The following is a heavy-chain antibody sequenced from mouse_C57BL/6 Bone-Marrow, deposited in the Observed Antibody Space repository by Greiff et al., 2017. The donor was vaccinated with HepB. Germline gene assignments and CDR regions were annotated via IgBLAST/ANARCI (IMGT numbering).Heavy chain of an antibody. CDR1: GYTFTDYE. CDR2: IDPETGGT. D-gene: IGHD1-1*01. J-gene: IGHJ1*03. V-gene: IGHV1-15*01. CDR3: TRQNSLYYYGSSWYFDV. Sequence: VQLQQSGAELVRPGASVTLSCKASGYTFTDYEMHWVKQTPVHGLEWIGAIDPETGGTAYNQKFKGKAILTADKSSSTAYMELRSLTSEDSAVYYCTRQNSLYYYGSSWYFDVWGTGTTVTVSS.